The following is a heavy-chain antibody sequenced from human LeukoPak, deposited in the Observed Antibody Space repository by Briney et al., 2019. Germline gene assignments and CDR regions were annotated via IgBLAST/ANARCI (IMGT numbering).Heavy chain of an antibody. CDR2: TIPIFGTA. V-gene: IGHV1-69*13. D-gene: IGHD4-17*01. J-gene: IGHJ4*02. CDR1: GGTLSSYA. Sequence: ASVKVSCKASGGTLSSYAISWVRQAPGQGLEWMGGTIPIFGTANYAQKFQDRLTITADECTSIAHIEMRSLRSEGTAVYCCATFLYGDYVEFDYWGQGTLVTVSS. CDR3: ATFLYGDYVEFDY.